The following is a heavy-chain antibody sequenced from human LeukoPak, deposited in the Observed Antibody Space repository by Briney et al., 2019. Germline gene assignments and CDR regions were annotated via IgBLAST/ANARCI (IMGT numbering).Heavy chain of an antibody. CDR3: ARGGVRFSMGDVFDI. J-gene: IGHJ3*02. CDR1: GYTFTSYG. V-gene: IGHV1-18*01. CDR2: ICAYNGKT. Sequence: ASVKVSCKASGYTFTSYGISWVRQAPGQGLAWMGWICAYNGKTDYAQELQDRVTMTTDTSTSTAYMELRSLRSDDTAVYYCARGGVRFSMGDVFDIWGQGTMVTVSS. D-gene: IGHD2-8*01.